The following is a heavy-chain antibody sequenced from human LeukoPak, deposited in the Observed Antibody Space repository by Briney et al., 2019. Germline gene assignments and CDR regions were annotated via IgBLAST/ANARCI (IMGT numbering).Heavy chain of an antibody. J-gene: IGHJ4*02. D-gene: IGHD3-3*01. CDR2: INPSGGST. CDR3: ARVPDTYYDFWSGYFREPEYYFDY. CDR1: GYTFTSYY. Sequence: GASVKVSCKASGYTFTSYYMHWVRQAPGQGREWMGIINPSGGSTSYAQKFQGRVTMTRDTSTSTVYMGLSSLRSEGTAVYYCARVPDTYYDFWSGYFREPEYYFDYWGQGTLVTVSS. V-gene: IGHV1-46*01.